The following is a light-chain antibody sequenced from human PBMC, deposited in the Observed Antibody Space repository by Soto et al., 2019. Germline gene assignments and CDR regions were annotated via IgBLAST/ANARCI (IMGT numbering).Light chain of an antibody. Sequence: QSALTQPPSVSGAPGQRVTISCTGSSSNIGAGYDVHWYQQLPGTAPKLPIYGNSNRPSGVPDRFSGSKSGTSASLAITGLQAEDEADYYCQSYDSSLSGVVFGGGTKVTVL. V-gene: IGLV1-40*01. CDR3: QSYDSSLSGVV. CDR1: SSNIGAGYD. J-gene: IGLJ2*01. CDR2: GNS.